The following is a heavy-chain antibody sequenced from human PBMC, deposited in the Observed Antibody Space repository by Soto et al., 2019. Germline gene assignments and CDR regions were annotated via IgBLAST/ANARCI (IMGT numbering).Heavy chain of an antibody. Sequence: GGSLRLSCKGSGYSFTSYWIGWVRQMPGKGLEWMGIIYPGDSDTSYSPSFQGRVTISADKSISTAYLQWSSLKASDTAMYYCARHDFVSGYDYYYYYYMDVWGKGTTVTVSS. J-gene: IGHJ6*03. D-gene: IGHD5-12*01. CDR3: ARHDFVSGYDYYYYYYMDV. V-gene: IGHV5-51*01. CDR2: IYPGDSDT. CDR1: GYSFTSYW.